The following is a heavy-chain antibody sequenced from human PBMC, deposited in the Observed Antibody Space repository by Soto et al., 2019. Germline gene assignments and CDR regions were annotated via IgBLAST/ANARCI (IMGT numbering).Heavy chain of an antibody. V-gene: IGHV4-31*03. D-gene: IGHD3-22*01. CDR1: GGSISSGDYY. CDR2: IYFSGTT. Sequence: RSLTCTVSGGSISSGDYYWSWIRQHPGKGLEWIGTIYFSGTTYYNPSLKSRVTISVDTSKSQFSLKLSSVTAADTAVYYCARRDRSGFSYWLDTWGQGTLVTVSS. CDR3: ARRDRSGFSYWLDT. J-gene: IGHJ5*02.